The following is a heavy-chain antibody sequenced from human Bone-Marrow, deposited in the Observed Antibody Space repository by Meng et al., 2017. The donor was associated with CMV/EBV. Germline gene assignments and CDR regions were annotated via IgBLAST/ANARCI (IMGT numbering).Heavy chain of an antibody. Sequence: GGSLRLSCAASGFTVSSNYMSWVRQAPGKGLEWVSVIYSGGSTYYADSVKGRFTISRDNSKNTLYLQMNSLRAEDTAVYYCAKHENSTYYDFWSGYYSDYYYYGMDVWGQGNTVTVSS. D-gene: IGHD3-3*01. J-gene: IGHJ6*02. CDR2: IYSGGST. V-gene: IGHV3-53*01. CDR1: GFTVSSNY. CDR3: AKHENSTYYDFWSGYYSDYYYYGMDV.